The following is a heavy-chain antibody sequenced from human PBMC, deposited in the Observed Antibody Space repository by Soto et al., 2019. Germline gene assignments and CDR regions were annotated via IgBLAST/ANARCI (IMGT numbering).Heavy chain of an antibody. D-gene: IGHD3-16*01. CDR2: INHSGST. Sequence: PSETLSLTCAVYGGSFSGYYWSWIRQPPGKGLEWIGEINHSGSTNYNPSLKSRVTISVDTSKNQFSLKLSSVTAADTAAYYCAWGQGYYYYGMDVWGQGTTVTVSS. V-gene: IGHV4-34*01. J-gene: IGHJ6*02. CDR1: GGSFSGYY. CDR3: AWGQGYYYYGMDV.